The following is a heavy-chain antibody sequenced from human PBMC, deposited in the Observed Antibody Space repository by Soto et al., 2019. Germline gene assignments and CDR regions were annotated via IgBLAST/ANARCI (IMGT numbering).Heavy chain of an antibody. D-gene: IGHD3-22*01. Sequence: EVQLLESGGGLVQPGGSLRLSCAASGFTFSSYAMSWVRQAPGKGLAWVSAISGSGGSTYYADPVKGRFPISRDSSKNTLYRQRNSLRAEDTAVYYGGGSLGWWLLLDFWGQGTLVTVSS. CDR2: ISGSGGST. V-gene: IGHV3-23*01. J-gene: IGHJ4*02. CDR1: GFTFSSYA. CDR3: GGSLGWWLLLDF.